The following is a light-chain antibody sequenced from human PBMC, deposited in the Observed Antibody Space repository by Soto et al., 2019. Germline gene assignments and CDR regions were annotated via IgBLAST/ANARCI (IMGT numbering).Light chain of an antibody. CDR3: QQYYTIPLT. Sequence: DIVMTQSPDSLAVSLGERATINCKSGQSLLYSSNNKNYLAWYQQKLGQPPQLLIYWASTRESGVPDRFSGSGSGTDFTLTISSLQAEDVAVYYCQQYYTIPLTFGGGTKVEIK. V-gene: IGKV4-1*01. J-gene: IGKJ4*01. CDR1: QSLLYSSNNKNY. CDR2: WAS.